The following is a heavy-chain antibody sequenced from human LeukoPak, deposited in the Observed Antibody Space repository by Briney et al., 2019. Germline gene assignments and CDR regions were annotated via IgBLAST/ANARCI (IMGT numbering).Heavy chain of an antibody. CDR1: GGSISSGGYY. CDR3: ARLATYYYGSGSSWFDP. Sequence: SETLSLTCTVSGGSISSGGYYWRWIRQPAGKGLEWIGRIYTSGSTNYNPSLKSRVTISVDTSKNQFSLKLSSVTAADTAIYYCARLATYYYGSGSSWFDPWGQGTLVTVSS. V-gene: IGHV4-61*02. J-gene: IGHJ5*02. D-gene: IGHD3-10*01. CDR2: IYTSGST.